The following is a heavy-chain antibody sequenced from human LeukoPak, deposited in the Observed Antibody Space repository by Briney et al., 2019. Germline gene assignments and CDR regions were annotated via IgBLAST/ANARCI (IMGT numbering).Heavy chain of an antibody. CDR2: INHSGST. D-gene: IGHD2-2*01. Sequence: PSETLSLTCAVYGGSSTGYYWSWIRQPPGKVLEWIGEINHSGSTNYNPSLKRRVTLSVETSKNQFSLKLSSVTAADTAVYYCARSGGSSVTDAFDIWGQGTMVTVSS. J-gene: IGHJ3*02. CDR1: GGSSTGYY. CDR3: ARSGGSSVTDAFDI. V-gene: IGHV4-34*01.